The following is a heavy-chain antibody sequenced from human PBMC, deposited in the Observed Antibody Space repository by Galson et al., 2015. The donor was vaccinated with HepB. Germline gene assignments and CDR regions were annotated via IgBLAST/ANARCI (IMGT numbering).Heavy chain of an antibody. D-gene: IGHD6-13*01. V-gene: IGHV3-23*01. CDR2: ISTRDATK. CDR3: VNGGIGGPAGLDH. J-gene: IGHJ4*02. CDR1: GSTLSNYG. Sequence: SLRLSCAASGSTLSNYGMTWVRQAPGKGLEWVSSISTRDATKYYADSVKGRFTIPRDGSGTTLYLQMNTLRAQDTAVYYCVNGGIGGPAGLDHWGQGTLVTVSS.